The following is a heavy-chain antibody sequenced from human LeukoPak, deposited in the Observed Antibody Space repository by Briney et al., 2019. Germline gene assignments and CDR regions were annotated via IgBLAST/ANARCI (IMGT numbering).Heavy chain of an antibody. CDR3: ARGYCSSTSCYRYYYYYYMDV. CDR1: GGSISSSSYY. CDR2: IYYSGST. V-gene: IGHV4-39*01. Sequence: SETLSLTCTVSGGSISSSSYYWGWIRQPPGKGLEWIVSIYYSGSTYYNPSLKSRVTISVDTSKNQFSLKLSSVTAADTAVYYCARGYCSSTSCYRYYYYYYMDVWGKGTTVTVSS. J-gene: IGHJ6*03. D-gene: IGHD2-2*01.